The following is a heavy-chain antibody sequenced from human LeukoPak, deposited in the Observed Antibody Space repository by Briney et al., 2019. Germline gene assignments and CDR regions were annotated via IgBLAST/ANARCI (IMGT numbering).Heavy chain of an antibody. J-gene: IGHJ6*03. D-gene: IGHD6-13*01. CDR2: INPNSGDT. Sequence: GASVKVSCKASGYSLTDYYMHWVRQAPGQGLEWMGWINPNSGDTNFAQKFQGRVTMTRDTSISTAYMELSRLRSDDTAVYYCARDGNTIAAAGTTYYYYYMDVWGKGTTVTVSS. CDR3: ARDGNTIAAAGTTYYYYYMDV. V-gene: IGHV1-2*02. CDR1: GYSLTDYY.